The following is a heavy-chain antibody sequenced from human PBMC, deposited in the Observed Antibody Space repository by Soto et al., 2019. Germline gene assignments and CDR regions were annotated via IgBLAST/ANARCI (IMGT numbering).Heavy chain of an antibody. D-gene: IGHD3-22*01. CDR3: ARDSLTTPYGWFDP. Sequence: GASVKVSCKAAGYTFINYDINWVRQATGQGLEWMGGMIPNSGNAGYAQKFQGRVTITADESMSTAYMELSSLRSEDTAVYYCARDSLTTPYGWFDPWGQGTLVTVSS. J-gene: IGHJ5*02. CDR2: MIPNSGNA. V-gene: IGHV1-8*01. CDR1: GYTFINYD.